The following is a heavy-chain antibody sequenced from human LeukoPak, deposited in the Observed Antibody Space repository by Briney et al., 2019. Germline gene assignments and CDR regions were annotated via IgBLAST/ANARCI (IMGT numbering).Heavy chain of an antibody. CDR2: ISGRGEAI. CDR1: GFTFSNHN. J-gene: IGHJ4*02. V-gene: IGHV3-48*01. D-gene: IGHD2-15*01. Sequence: GALRLSCAASGFTFSNHNMDWVRQAPGKGLEWISCISGRGEAIFYADSVQGRFTISRDNAKNSIYLQMNGLTAEDTAVYYCARTYGSGSLDYGGQGTLVTVSS. CDR3: ARTYGSGSLDY.